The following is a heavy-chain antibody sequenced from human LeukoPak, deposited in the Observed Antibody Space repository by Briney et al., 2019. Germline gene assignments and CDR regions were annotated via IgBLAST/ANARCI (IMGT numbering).Heavy chain of an antibody. Sequence: ASVKVSCKASGGTFSSYAISWVRQAPGQGLEWMGIINPSGGGASYAQKFQGRVTMTRDTSTSAVYMELSSLRSEDTAVYYCAKDPIADYGLIVDFWGQGTLVTVSS. V-gene: IGHV1-46*01. CDR1: GGTFSSYA. CDR3: AKDPIADYGLIVDF. CDR2: INPSGGGA. J-gene: IGHJ4*02. D-gene: IGHD4-17*01.